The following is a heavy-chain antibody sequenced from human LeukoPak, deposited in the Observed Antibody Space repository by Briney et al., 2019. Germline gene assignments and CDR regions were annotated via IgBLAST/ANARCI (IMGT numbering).Heavy chain of an antibody. J-gene: IGHJ4*02. CDR3: ASQITIFAFDY. D-gene: IGHD3-3*01. V-gene: IGHV3-74*01. CDR2: INSDGSST. CDR1: GFTFSSYW. Sequence: GGSLRLSCAASGFTFSSYWMHWVRQAPGKGLVWVSHINSDGSSTNYADSVKGRFTISRDNAKNTLYLQMNSLRAEDTAVYYCASQITIFAFDYWGQGTLVTVSS.